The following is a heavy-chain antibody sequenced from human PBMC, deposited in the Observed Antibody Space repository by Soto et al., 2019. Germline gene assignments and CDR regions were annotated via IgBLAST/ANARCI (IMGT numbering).Heavy chain of an antibody. V-gene: IGHV4-30-2*01. J-gene: IGHJ5*02. D-gene: IGHD1-26*01. Sequence: SETLSLTCAVSGGSISSGGYSWSWIRQPPGKGLEWIGYIYHSGSTYYNPSLKSRVTISVDRSKNQFSLKLSSVTAADTAVYYCARAIRIVGATVYNWFDPWGQGTLVTVSS. CDR2: IYHSGST. CDR3: ARAIRIVGATVYNWFDP. CDR1: GGSISSGGYS.